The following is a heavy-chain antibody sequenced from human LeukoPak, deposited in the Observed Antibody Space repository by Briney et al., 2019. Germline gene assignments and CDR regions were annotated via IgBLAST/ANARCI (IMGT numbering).Heavy chain of an antibody. CDR2: IYTSGST. J-gene: IGHJ4*02. V-gene: IGHV4-61*02. Sequence: SQTLSLTCTVSGGSISSGSYYWSWIRQPAGKGLEWIGRIYTSGSTNYNPSLKSRVTISVGTSKNQFSLKLSSVTAADTAVYYCARLCPPYYYDSSGYYSTDYWGQGTLVTVSS. CDR1: GGSISSGSYY. D-gene: IGHD3-22*01. CDR3: ARLCPPYYYDSSGYYSTDY.